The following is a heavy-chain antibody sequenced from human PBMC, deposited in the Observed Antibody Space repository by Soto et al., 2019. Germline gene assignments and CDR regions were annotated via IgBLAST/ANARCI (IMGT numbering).Heavy chain of an antibody. CDR3: ARGGVATYYYYGMDV. CDR1: GYRFTSYW. J-gene: IGHJ6*02. CDR2: IYPGDSAT. D-gene: IGHD3-3*01. V-gene: IGHV5-51*01. Sequence: PGESLKISCKGSGYRFTSYWIGWVRQMPGKGLEWMGIIYPGDSATRYSPSFQGQVTISADKSISTAYLQWSSLKASDTAMYYCARGGVATYYYYGMDVWGQGTTVTVSS.